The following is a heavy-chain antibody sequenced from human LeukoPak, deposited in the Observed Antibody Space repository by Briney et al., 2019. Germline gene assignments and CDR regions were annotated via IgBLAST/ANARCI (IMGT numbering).Heavy chain of an antibody. CDR2: ISGSGGST. Sequence: GGSLRLSCAASGFTVNNNYMSWVRQAPGKGLEWVSAISGSGGSTYYADSVKGRFTISRDNSKNTPYLQMNSLRAEDTAVYYCAIRVQSGSFDYWGQGTLVTVSS. J-gene: IGHJ4*02. CDR1: GFTVNNNY. CDR3: AIRVQSGSFDY. D-gene: IGHD1-26*01. V-gene: IGHV3-23*01.